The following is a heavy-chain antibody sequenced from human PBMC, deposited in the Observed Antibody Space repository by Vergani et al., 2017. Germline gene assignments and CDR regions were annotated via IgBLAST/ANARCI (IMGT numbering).Heavy chain of an antibody. D-gene: IGHD2-15*01. Sequence: QVQLVQSGAEVKKPGSSVKVSCKASGGTFSSYTISWVRQAPGQGLEWRGRIIPILGIANYAQKFQGRVTITADKSTSTAYMELSSLRSEDTAVYSCASVGRGDCSGGSCPGDYWGQGTLVTVSS. J-gene: IGHJ4*02. V-gene: IGHV1-69*02. CDR2: IIPILGIA. CDR1: GGTFSSYT. CDR3: ASVGRGDCSGGSCPGDY.